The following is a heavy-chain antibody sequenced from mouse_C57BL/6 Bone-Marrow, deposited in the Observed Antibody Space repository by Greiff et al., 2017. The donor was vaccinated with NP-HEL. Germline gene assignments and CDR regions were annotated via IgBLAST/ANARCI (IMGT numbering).Heavy chain of an antibody. D-gene: IGHD2-4*01. V-gene: IGHV5-17*01. Sequence: EVMLVESGGGLVKPGGSLKLSCAASGFTFSDYGMHWVRQAPEKGLEWVAYISSGSSTIYYADTMKGRFTISRDNAKNTLFLQMTSLRSEDTAMYYCARLDYAWFAYWGQGTLVTVSA. J-gene: IGHJ3*01. CDR1: GFTFSDYG. CDR2: ISSGSSTI. CDR3: ARLDYAWFAY.